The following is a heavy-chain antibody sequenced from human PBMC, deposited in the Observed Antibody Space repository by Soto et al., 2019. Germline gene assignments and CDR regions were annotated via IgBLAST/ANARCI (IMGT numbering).Heavy chain of an antibody. J-gene: IGHJ6*02. CDR2: ISAYNGNT. Sequence: ASVKVSCKASGYTFTSYGISWVRQAPGQGLEWMGWISAYNGNTNYAQKLQGRVTMTTDTSTSTAYMELRSLRSDDTAVYYCARAKCTCSSTSCYPYYYYGMDVWGQGTTVTVSS. D-gene: IGHD2-2*01. CDR3: ARAKCTCSSTSCYPYYYYGMDV. CDR1: GYTFTSYG. V-gene: IGHV1-18*04.